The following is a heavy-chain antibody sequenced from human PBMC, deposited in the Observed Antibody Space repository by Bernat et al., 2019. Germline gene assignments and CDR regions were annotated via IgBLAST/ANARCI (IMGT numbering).Heavy chain of an antibody. V-gene: IGHV3-23*04. Sequence: EVQLVESGGDLVQPGGSLRLSCAASGFTFSSYWMSWVRQSPGKGLEWVSTLSGSGGATYYADSVKGRFTISRDSSETSVHLQMNSLRAEDTALYYCAKDQRYCGSSTCFGNDAFDIWGQGTMVTVSS. CDR2: LSGSGGAT. CDR3: AKDQRYCGSSTCFGNDAFDI. D-gene: IGHD2-2*01. CDR1: GFTFSSYW. J-gene: IGHJ3*02.